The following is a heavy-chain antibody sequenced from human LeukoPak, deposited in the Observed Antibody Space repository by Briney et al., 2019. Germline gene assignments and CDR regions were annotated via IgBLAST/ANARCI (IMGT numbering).Heavy chain of an antibody. J-gene: IGHJ3*02. D-gene: IGHD2-21*02. CDR1: GYSISSGYY. CDR3: ARAVAGYCGGDCYKTGRAFDI. CDR2: IYHSGST. V-gene: IGHV4-38-2*02. Sequence: SETLSLTCTVSGYSISSGYYWGWIRQPPGKWLEWIGSIYHSGSTYYNPSLKSRVTISVDTSKNQFSLKLSSVTAADTAVYYCARAVAGYCGGDCYKTGRAFDIWGQGTMVTVSS.